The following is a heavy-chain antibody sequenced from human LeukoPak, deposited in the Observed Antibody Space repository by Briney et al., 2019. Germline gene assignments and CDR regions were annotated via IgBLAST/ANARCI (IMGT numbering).Heavy chain of an antibody. V-gene: IGHV4-61*02. Sequence: SETLSLTCTVSGGSISSGSYYWSWIRQPAGKGLEWIGRIYTSGSTNYNPSLKSRVTISVDTSKNQFSLKLSSVTAADTAVYYCARGAPTIFQRIMITFGGVIVPYFDYWGQGTLVTVSS. CDR1: GGSISSGSYY. J-gene: IGHJ4*02. CDR3: ARGAPTIFQRIMITFGGVIVPYFDY. D-gene: IGHD3-16*02. CDR2: IYTSGST.